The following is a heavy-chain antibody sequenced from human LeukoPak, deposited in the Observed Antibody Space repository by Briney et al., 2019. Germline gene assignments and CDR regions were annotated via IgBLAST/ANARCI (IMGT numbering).Heavy chain of an antibody. D-gene: IGHD2-2*01. CDR1: GGSISSSSYY. CDR3: ARGGGGFLVPAAVIWFDP. CDR2: IYYSGST. V-gene: IGHV4-39*07. J-gene: IGHJ5*02. Sequence: PSETLSLTCTVSGGSISSSSYYWGWIRQPPGKGLEWIGSIYYSGSTYYNPSLKSRVTISVDRSKNQFSLKLSSVTAADTAVYYCARGGGGFLVPAAVIWFDPWGQGTLVTVSS.